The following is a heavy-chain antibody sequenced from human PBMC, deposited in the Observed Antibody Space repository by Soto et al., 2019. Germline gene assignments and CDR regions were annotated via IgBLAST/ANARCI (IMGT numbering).Heavy chain of an antibody. CDR1: GYNFAGYW. J-gene: IGHJ4*02. D-gene: IGHD3-3*01. Sequence: GESLKISCKGSGYNFAGYWIAWVRQLPGKGLELMGIIYSSDSDTRYRPSFQGQVTISADKSISYAYLQWSSLRASDTAMYYWARGGVSTLTFASWGQGAPDTVS. CDR2: IYSSDSDT. CDR3: ARGGVSTLTFAS. V-gene: IGHV5-51*01.